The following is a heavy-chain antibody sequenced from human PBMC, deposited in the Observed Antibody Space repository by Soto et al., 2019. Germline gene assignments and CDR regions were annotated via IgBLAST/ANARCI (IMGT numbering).Heavy chain of an antibody. J-gene: IGHJ6*02. Sequence: PSETLSLTCTVSGDSISSYYWSWIRQSPGKGLEWIGYISYSGNTDYNPSLKSRVTISVDTSKNQFSLKLSSVTAADTAVYYCARGKLRYFDWFPGEYYYYGMDVWGQGTTVTVSS. V-gene: IGHV4-59*01. CDR1: GDSISSYY. CDR2: ISYSGNT. D-gene: IGHD3-9*01. CDR3: ARGKLRYFDWFPGEYYYYGMDV.